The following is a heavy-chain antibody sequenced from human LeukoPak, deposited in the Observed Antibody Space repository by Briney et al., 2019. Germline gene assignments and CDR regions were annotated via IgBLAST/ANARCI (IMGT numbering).Heavy chain of an antibody. V-gene: IGHV1-46*03. CDR1: GYTFTSYY. Sequence: ALVKVSCKASGYTFTSYYMHWVRQAPGQGLEWMGIINPSGGSTSYAQKFQGRVTMTRDTSTSTVYMELSSLRSEDTAVYYCARDRSGYSYGFWFDPWGQGTLVTVSS. J-gene: IGHJ5*02. CDR2: INPSGGST. CDR3: ARDRSGYSYGFWFDP. D-gene: IGHD5-18*01.